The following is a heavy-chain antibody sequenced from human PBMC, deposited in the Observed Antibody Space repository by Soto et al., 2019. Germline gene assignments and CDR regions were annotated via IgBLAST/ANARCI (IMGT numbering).Heavy chain of an antibody. CDR3: AYLTCSGGSCYWFSFSGMDV. V-gene: IGHV2-5*02. CDR1: GFSLSTSGVG. Sequence: QITLKESGPTLVKPTQTLTLTCTFSGFSLSTSGVGVAWIRQPPGKALEWLALIYWDDDKRYRPSLESRLTITQDTSKNHVVLTTTTMDSVDTATYYCAYLTCSGGSCYWFSFSGMDVWGQGTTVTVSS. J-gene: IGHJ6*02. CDR2: IYWDDDK. D-gene: IGHD2-15*01.